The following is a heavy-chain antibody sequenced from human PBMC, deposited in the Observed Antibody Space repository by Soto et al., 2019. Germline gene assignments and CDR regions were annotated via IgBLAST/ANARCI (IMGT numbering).Heavy chain of an antibody. Sequence: QVQLQESGPGLVKPSQTLSLTCTVSGGSVNTGGYYWGWIRHLPGEGLEWIGHIFYTGPAYYNPSLRSRVTVSIDTSANQFSLHMYSVTAADTAMYSCARRLDDTPETFFNWFDPWGQGILVTVSS. V-gene: IGHV4-31*03. CDR2: IFYTGPA. CDR3: ARRLDDTPETFFNWFDP. J-gene: IGHJ5*02. CDR1: GGSVNTGGYY. D-gene: IGHD2-15*01.